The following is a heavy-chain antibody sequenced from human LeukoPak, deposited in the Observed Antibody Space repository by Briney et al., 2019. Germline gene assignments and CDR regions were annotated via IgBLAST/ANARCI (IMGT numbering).Heavy chain of an antibody. V-gene: IGHV3-21*01. J-gene: IGHJ4*02. CDR3: ARVIESGDSERNLFDY. Sequence: PGGSLRLSCAASGFTFSSYSMNWVRQAPGKGLEWVSSISSSSSYIYYADSVKGRFTISRDNAKNSLYLQMNSLRAEDTAVYYCARVIESGDSERNLFDYWGQGTLVTVSA. CDR1: GFTFSSYS. CDR2: ISSSSSYI. D-gene: IGHD4-17*01.